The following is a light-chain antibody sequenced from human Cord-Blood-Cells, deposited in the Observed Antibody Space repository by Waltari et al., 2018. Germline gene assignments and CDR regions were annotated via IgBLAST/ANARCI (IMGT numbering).Light chain of an antibody. CDR3: QQSYSTLFT. V-gene: IGKV1-39*01. CDR1: QSISSY. Sequence: DIQMTQYPSSLSVSEGDSVNFTCRASQSISSYLNWYQQKPGKAPKLLIYAASSLQSGVPSRFSGSGSGTDFTLTISSLQPEDFATYYCQQSYSTLFTFGPGTKVDIK. J-gene: IGKJ3*01. CDR2: AAS.